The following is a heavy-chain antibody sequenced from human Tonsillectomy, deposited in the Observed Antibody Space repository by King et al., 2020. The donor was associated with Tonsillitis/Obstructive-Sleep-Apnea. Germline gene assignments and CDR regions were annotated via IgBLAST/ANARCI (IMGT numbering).Heavy chain of an antibody. Sequence: QLVQSGAEVKKPGASVKVSCKASGYTFTSYYMHWVRQAPGQGLEWMGILNPRGGSKRYAQKFQGRLTMTRDTSTSTVSMELSRLRSEDTAVYYCAREGTGDNRDAFDIWGQGTMDTVSS. CDR1: GYTFTSYY. V-gene: IGHV1-46*01. J-gene: IGHJ3*02. D-gene: IGHD7-27*01. CDR2: LNPRGGSK. CDR3: AREGTGDNRDAFDI.